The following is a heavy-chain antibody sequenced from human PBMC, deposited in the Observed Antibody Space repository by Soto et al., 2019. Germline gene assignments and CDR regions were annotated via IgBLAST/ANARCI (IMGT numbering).Heavy chain of an antibody. J-gene: IGHJ4*02. CDR1: GDSISRSHW. D-gene: IGHD3-22*01. V-gene: IGHV4-4*02. CDR3: ARVRDDRSGFAH. CDR2: ISHIGIT. Sequence: QVQLQESGPGLVRPSGALSVTCAVSGDSISRSHWWSWVRQSPVKGLEWIGEISHIGITNYNPSLKRPVTILGDKSKNQLTLKLTSVPAADTAVDYCARVRDDRSGFAHWGQGTLVSVSS.